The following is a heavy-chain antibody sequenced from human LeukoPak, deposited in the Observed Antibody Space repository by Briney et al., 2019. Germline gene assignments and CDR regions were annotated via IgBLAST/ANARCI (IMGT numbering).Heavy chain of an antibody. V-gene: IGHV3-21*01. CDR1: GFTFSSYS. Sequence: PGGSLRLSCAASGFTFSSYSMNWVRQAPGKGLEWVSSISSSSSYIYYADSVKGRFTISRDNAKNSLYLQMNSLRAEDTAVYYCARGFWGTSSICDYWGRGTLVTVSS. CDR2: ISSSSSYI. D-gene: IGHD2-2*01. CDR3: ARGFWGTSSICDY. J-gene: IGHJ4*02.